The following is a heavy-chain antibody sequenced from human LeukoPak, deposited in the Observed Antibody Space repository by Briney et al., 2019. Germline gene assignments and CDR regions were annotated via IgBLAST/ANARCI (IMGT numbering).Heavy chain of an antibody. Sequence: PGGSLRLSCAASGLTFSSYSMNWVRQAPGKGLEWVSSISSSSSYIYYADSVKGRFTISRDNAKNSLYLKMNSLRAEDTAVYYCARDCGVTGFWFDPWGQGTLVTVSS. CDR2: ISSSSSYI. V-gene: IGHV3-21*01. J-gene: IGHJ5*02. CDR3: ARDCGVTGFWFDP. CDR1: GLTFSSYS. D-gene: IGHD3-3*01.